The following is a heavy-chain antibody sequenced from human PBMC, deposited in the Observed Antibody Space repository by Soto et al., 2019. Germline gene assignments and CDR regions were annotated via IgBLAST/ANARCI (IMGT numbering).Heavy chain of an antibody. V-gene: IGHV3-66*01. J-gene: IGHJ3*02. D-gene: IGHD5-12*01. CDR3: ARARLGRIVATISAFDI. CDR1: GFTVSSNY. Sequence: GGSLRLSCAASGFTVSSNYMSWVRQAPGKGLEWVSVIYSGGSTYYADSVKGRFTISRDNSKNTLYLQMNSLRAEDTAVYYCARARLGRIVATISAFDIWGQGTMVTVSS. CDR2: IYSGGST.